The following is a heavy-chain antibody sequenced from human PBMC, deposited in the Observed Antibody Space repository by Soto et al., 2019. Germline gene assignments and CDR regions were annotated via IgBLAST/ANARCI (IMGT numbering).Heavy chain of an antibody. CDR1: WGTFLTFW. Sequence: RVCSTAAWGTFLTFWSSCVRQAPGMGLEWVANIEQDESEKYYVDCVKGRFTISRGNAKNSLYLQMNSLRAGDTAVYYCARVASSIHYFDYSGQGTLVTVSS. CDR3: ARVASSIHYFDY. V-gene: IGHV3-7*01. CDR2: IEQDESEK. J-gene: IGHJ4*02.